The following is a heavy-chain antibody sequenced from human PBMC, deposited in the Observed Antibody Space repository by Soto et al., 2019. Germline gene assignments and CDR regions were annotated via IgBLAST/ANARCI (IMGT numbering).Heavy chain of an antibody. CDR2: INHSGST. D-gene: IGHD3-3*01. V-gene: IGHV4-34*01. CDR3: ARLGRFLEMKTLRYGMDV. Sequence: QVQLQQWGAGLLKPSETLSLTCAVYGGSFSGYYWSWIRQPPGKGLEWIGEINHSGSTNYNPSLKSRVTISVDTSKNQFSLKLSSVTAADTAVYYCARLGRFLEMKTLRYGMDVWGQGTTVTVSS. J-gene: IGHJ6*02. CDR1: GGSFSGYY.